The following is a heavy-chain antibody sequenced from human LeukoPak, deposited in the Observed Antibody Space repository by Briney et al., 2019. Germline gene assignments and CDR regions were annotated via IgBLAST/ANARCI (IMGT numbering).Heavy chain of an antibody. Sequence: SDTLSLTCAVSGYSISSSNWWGWIRQPPGKGLEWIGYIYYSGSTYYNPSLRSRVTMSVDTSNNQFSLKLSSVTAADTAVYYCARGYGRAYYYDSSGYYFDYWGQGTLVTVSS. V-gene: IGHV4-28*03. CDR1: GYSISSSNW. CDR2: IYYSGST. D-gene: IGHD3-22*01. CDR3: ARGYGRAYYYDSSGYYFDY. J-gene: IGHJ4*02.